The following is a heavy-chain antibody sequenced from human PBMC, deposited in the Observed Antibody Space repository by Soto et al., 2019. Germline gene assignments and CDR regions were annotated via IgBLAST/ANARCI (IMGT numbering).Heavy chain of an antibody. Sequence: PSETLSLTCTVSGGSISSSSYYWGWIRQPPGKGLEWIGSIYYSGSTNYNPSLKSRVTISVDTSKNQFSLKLSSVTAADTAVYYCARVVEEQQLVRINWFDPWGQGTLVTVSS. V-gene: IGHV4-39*07. CDR1: GGSISSSSYY. D-gene: IGHD6-13*01. CDR2: IYYSGST. CDR3: ARVVEEQQLVRINWFDP. J-gene: IGHJ5*02.